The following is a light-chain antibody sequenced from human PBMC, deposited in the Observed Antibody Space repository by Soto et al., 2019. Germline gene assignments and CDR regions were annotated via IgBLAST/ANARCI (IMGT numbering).Light chain of an antibody. Sequence: QSVLTQPPSASGTPGQRVTISCSGSSSNIGSNYVYWYQQLPGTAPKLLIHRNNQRPSGVPDRFSGSKSGTSASLAISGLRSEDEADYYCAAWDDSLSGRVFGTGTKLTVL. CDR3: AAWDDSLSGRV. CDR2: RNN. CDR1: SSNIGSNY. V-gene: IGLV1-47*01. J-gene: IGLJ1*01.